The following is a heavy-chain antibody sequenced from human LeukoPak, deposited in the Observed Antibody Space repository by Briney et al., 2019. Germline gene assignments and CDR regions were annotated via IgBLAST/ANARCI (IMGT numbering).Heavy chain of an antibody. J-gene: IGHJ5*02. Sequence: SETLSLTCTVSGGSISSSSYYWGWLRQPPGKGLEWIGNIFYTGNTYYNPSLKSRVTISVDTSKNQFSLKLSSVTAADTAVYYCARGIAAAGTFDPWGQGTLVTVSS. CDR2: IFYTGNT. CDR3: ARGIAAAGTFDP. CDR1: GGSISSSSYY. V-gene: IGHV4-39*07. D-gene: IGHD6-13*01.